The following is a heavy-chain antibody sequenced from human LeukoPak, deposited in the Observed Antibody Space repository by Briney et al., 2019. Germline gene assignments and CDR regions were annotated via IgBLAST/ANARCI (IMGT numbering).Heavy chain of an antibody. CDR2: INAGNGNT. J-gene: IGHJ5*02. CDR1: GYTFTSYG. Sequence: ASVKASCKASGYTFTSYGISWVRQAPGQRLEWMGWINAGNGNTKYSQKFQGRVTITRDTSASTAYMELSSLRSEDTAVYYCARPEVPAAINWFDPWGQGTLVTVSS. CDR3: ARPEVPAAINWFDP. V-gene: IGHV1-3*01. D-gene: IGHD2-2*01.